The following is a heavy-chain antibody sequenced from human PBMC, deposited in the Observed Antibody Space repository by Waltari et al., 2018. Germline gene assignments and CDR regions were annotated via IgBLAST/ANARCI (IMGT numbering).Heavy chain of an antibody. Sequence: QLQLQQWGAGVLQPSETLPPTCPVYGGSLSFYYWGWIHPPPGEGLDWIGEINHAGYTNYNPSLMSRVTLLVDTSKSQFSLKLNSVTAADTAVYYCVRLEDCTGPGGNCYSGDSFAMDVWGQGTTVTVSS. CDR2: INHAGYT. J-gene: IGHJ6*02. D-gene: IGHD2-8*02. CDR1: GGSLSFYY. CDR3: VRLEDCTGPGGNCYSGDSFAMDV. V-gene: IGHV4-34*02.